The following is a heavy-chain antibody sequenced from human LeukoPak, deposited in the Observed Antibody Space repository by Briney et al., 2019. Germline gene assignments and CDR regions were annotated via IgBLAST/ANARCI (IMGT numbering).Heavy chain of an antibody. Sequence: SETLSLTCAVSGDSFSSHYWTWIRQSPGTGLEWIGYISHIGRTNYNTSLKSRVTISIDTSKNQFSLKLRSVTAADTAVYYCARDLVTVTKGFDIWGQGTMASVSS. CDR3: ARDLVTVTKGFDI. V-gene: IGHV4-59*11. J-gene: IGHJ3*02. D-gene: IGHD4-17*01. CDR1: GDSFSSHY. CDR2: ISHIGRT.